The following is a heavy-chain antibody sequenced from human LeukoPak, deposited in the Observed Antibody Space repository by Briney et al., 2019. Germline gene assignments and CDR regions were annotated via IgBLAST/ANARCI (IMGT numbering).Heavy chain of an antibody. V-gene: IGHV1-69*05. J-gene: IGHJ5*02. Sequence: ASVKVSCKASGGTFSSYAISWVRQAPGQGLEWMGGIIPIFGTANYAQKFQGRVTITTDESTSTAYMELSSLRSEDTAVYYCARDYIAAAGRSWFDPWGQGTLVTVSS. CDR2: IIPIFGTA. CDR3: ARDYIAAAGRSWFDP. D-gene: IGHD6-13*01. CDR1: GGTFSSYA.